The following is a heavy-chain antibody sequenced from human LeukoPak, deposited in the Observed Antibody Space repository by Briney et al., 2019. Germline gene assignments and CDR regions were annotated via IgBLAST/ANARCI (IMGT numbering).Heavy chain of an antibody. J-gene: IGHJ3*02. Sequence: PGRSLRLSCAASGFTFSNYGMHWVRQAPGKGLEWVAVISYDGSNKYYADSVKGRFTISRDNSKNSLYLQMNSLRAEDTAVYYCARGGIVVTPRAFDIWGQGTMVTVSS. V-gene: IGHV3-30*03. CDR1: GFTFSNYG. CDR2: ISYDGSNK. CDR3: ARGGIVVTPRAFDI. D-gene: IGHD4-23*01.